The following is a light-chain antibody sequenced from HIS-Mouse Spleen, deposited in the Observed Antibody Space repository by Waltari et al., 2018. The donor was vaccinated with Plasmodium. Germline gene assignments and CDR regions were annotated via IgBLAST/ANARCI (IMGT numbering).Light chain of an antibody. J-gene: IGLJ3*02. CDR2: AGS. CDR1: NRAVGGYHY. Sequence: QSALTQPRSVSGSPGHSVTISCTGTNRAVGGYHYVSWYQQHPGKAPKLMIYAGSKRPSGVPDRFSGSKSGNTASLTISGLQAEDEADYYCCSYAGSYTWVFGGGTKLTVL. CDR3: CSYAGSYTWV. V-gene: IGLV2-11*01.